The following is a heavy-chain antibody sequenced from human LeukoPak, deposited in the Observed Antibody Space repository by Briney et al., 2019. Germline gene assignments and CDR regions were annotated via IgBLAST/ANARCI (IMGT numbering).Heavy chain of an antibody. CDR3: AKDLFRSGGNSESGPYFDY. Sequence: QPGGSLRLSCAASGFTFSSYGMHWVRQAPGKGLEWVAVISYDGSNKYYADSVKGRFTISRDNSKNTLYLQMNSLRAEDTAVYYCAKDLFRSGGNSESGPYFDYWGQGTLVTVSS. CDR2: ISYDGSNK. V-gene: IGHV3-30*18. CDR1: GFTFSSYG. D-gene: IGHD4-23*01. J-gene: IGHJ4*02.